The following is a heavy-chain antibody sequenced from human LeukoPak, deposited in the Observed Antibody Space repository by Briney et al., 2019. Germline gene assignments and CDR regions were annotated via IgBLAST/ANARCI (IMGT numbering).Heavy chain of an antibody. Sequence: GGSLRPSYAASGFIFSAYEMNWVRQAPGKGLEWVSYISSSGSTIYYADSVKGRFTISRDNAKKSLYLQMNSLRAEDTAVYYCARVYSSGWSYWGQGTLVTVSS. V-gene: IGHV3-48*03. CDR2: ISSSGSTI. CDR3: ARVYSSGWSY. CDR1: GFIFSAYE. J-gene: IGHJ4*02. D-gene: IGHD6-19*01.